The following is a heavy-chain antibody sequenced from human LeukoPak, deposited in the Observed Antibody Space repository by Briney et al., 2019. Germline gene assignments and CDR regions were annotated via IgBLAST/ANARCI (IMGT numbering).Heavy chain of an antibody. Sequence: GGSLRLSCAASGFTFSSCGFHWVRQAPGKGLEWVAFIRYDGSNKYYADSVKGRFTISRDNAKNSLYLQMNSLRAEDTAVYYCARDRGRRGITMRSDAFDIWGQGTMVTVSS. V-gene: IGHV3-30*02. J-gene: IGHJ3*02. CDR3: ARDRGRRGITMRSDAFDI. CDR1: GFTFSSCG. CDR2: IRYDGSNK. D-gene: IGHD3-22*01.